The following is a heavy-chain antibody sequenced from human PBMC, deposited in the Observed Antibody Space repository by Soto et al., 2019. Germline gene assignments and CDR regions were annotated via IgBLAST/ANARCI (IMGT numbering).Heavy chain of an antibody. D-gene: IGHD5-12*01. Sequence: SETLSLTGAVSGGSSSSYYWSWIRQRPGKGLEWIGYIYYSGSTNYNPSLKSRVTISVDTSKNQFSLKLSSVTAADTAVYYCARGLVEMATIIAGWFDPWGQGTLVTVSS. CDR1: GGSSSSYY. CDR2: IYYSGST. J-gene: IGHJ5*02. V-gene: IGHV4-59*01. CDR3: ARGLVEMATIIAGWFDP.